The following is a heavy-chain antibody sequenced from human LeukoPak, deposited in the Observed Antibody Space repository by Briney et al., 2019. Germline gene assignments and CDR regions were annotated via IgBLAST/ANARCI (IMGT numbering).Heavy chain of an antibody. V-gene: IGHV3-23*01. D-gene: IGHD3-10*01. Sequence: GGSLRLSCAASGFTFSSYAMSWVRQAPGKGLEWVSAISGSGGSTYYADSVKGPFTISRDNSKNTLYLQMNSLRAEDTAVYYCAKALGFMVRGVPIDYWGQGTLVTVSS. CDR3: AKALGFMVRGVPIDY. CDR1: GFTFSSYA. J-gene: IGHJ4*02. CDR2: ISGSGGST.